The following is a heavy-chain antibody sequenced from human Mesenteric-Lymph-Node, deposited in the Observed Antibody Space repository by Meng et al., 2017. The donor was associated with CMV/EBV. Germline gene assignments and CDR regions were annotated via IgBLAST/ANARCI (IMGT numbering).Heavy chain of an antibody. J-gene: IGHJ4*02. CDR2: INHSGST. Sequence: SETLSLTCAVYGGSFSGYYWSWIRQPPGKGLEWIGEINHSGSTNYNPSLKSRVTISVDTSKNQFSLQLNSVTPEDTAVYYCARDQTGGALFDNWGQGTLVTVSS. CDR1: GGSFSGYY. V-gene: IGHV4-34*01. D-gene: IGHD7-27*01. CDR3: ARDQTGGALFDN.